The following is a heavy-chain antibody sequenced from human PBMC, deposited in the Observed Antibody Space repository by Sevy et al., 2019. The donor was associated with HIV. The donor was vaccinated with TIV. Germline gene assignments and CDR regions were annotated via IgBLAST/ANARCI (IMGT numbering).Heavy chain of an antibody. J-gene: IGHJ4*02. CDR2: IKSKTDGGTT. CDR3: TTDGGGYNYGYSFDY. V-gene: IGHV3-15*07. Sequence: GGSLRLSCAASGFTFRNAWMNWVRQAPGKGLEWVGRIKSKTDGGTTDYAEPVQGRFTISRDDSKNTLYLQMNSLKPEDTAVYYCTTDGGGYNYGYSFDYWGQGTLVTVSS. CDR1: GFTFRNAW. D-gene: IGHD5-18*01.